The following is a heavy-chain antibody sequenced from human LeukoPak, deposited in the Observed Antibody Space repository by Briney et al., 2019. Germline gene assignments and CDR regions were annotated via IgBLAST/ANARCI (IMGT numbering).Heavy chain of an antibody. CDR3: ARAAVVAGSTETFDP. Sequence: GASVKVSCKASGYTFTSYDTNWVRQAPGQGLEWMGWINTKSGGTNYAEKFQGRVTMTRDTSISTAYMELSRLRSDDSAVYYCARAAVVAGSTETFDPWGQGTLVTVSS. D-gene: IGHD6-19*01. J-gene: IGHJ5*02. CDR2: INTKSGGT. V-gene: IGHV1-2*02. CDR1: GYTFTSYD.